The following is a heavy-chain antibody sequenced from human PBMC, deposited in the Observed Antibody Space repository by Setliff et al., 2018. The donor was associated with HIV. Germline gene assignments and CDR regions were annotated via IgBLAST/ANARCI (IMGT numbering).Heavy chain of an antibody. V-gene: IGHV3-48*03. CDR3: AREATPRHSSGWVYFDY. D-gene: IGHD6-19*01. CDR1: GFTFSNYE. CDR2: ITRSGDTI. Sequence: PGGSLRLSCAASGFTFSNYEMSWVRQAPGKGPEWVSYITRSGDTIYYAASVKGRFTMYRDNAKDSVYLQMNNLSVEDTAVYYCAREATPRHSSGWVYFDYWGQGMMVTVSS. J-gene: IGHJ4*02.